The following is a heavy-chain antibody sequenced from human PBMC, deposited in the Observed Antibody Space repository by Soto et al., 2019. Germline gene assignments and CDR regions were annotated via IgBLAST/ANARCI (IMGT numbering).Heavy chain of an antibody. CDR3: ERIDSYSTYNWFDP. Sequence: QVTSKESGPVLVKPTETLTLNCTVSGFSLNNVRMGVSWIRQPPGKALEWLAHILSNDEESYTTSLKKRLTNSKDTSKSRVVLTITNIDTVETATYYCERIDSYSTYNWFDPWGQGTLVTVSS. CDR2: ILSNDEE. J-gene: IGHJ5*02. CDR1: GFSLNNVRMG. D-gene: IGHD4-4*01. V-gene: IGHV2-26*01.